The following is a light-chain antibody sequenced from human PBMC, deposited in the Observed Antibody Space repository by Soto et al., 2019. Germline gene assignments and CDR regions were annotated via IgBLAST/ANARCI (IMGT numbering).Light chain of an antibody. CDR2: DVS. Sequence: QSALTQPASVSGSPAQSITISCTGTSGDVGAYNYVSWYQQYPGKAPKLMIFDVSNRPSGISHRFSGSKSGDTASLTISGLQDEEEADYYCKSWTSSNAHVCGTGTQVTVL. V-gene: IGLV2-14*01. CDR1: SGDVGAYNY. J-gene: IGLJ1*01. CDR3: KSWTSSNAHV.